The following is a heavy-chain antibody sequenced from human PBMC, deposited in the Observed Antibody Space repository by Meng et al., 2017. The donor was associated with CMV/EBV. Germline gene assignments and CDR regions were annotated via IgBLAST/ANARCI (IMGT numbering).Heavy chain of an antibody. CDR3: ARRMGSTSSSYWFDP. Sequence: GGSLRLSCKGSGYSFTSYWIGWVRQMPGKGLEWMGIIYPGDSDTRYSPSFQGQVTISADKSISTAYLQWSSLKASDTAMYYCARRMGSTSSSYWFDPWGQGTLVTVSS. D-gene: IGHD2-2*01. CDR1: GYSFTSYW. V-gene: IGHV5-51*01. CDR2: IYPGDSDT. J-gene: IGHJ5*02.